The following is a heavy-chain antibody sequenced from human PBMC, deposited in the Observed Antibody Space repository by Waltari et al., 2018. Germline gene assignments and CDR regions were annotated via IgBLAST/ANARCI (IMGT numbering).Heavy chain of an antibody. CDR3: ARGYSSSWPDY. V-gene: IGHV4-59*01. D-gene: IGHD6-13*01. CDR1: GGSISSYY. Sequence: QVQLQESGPGLVKPSETLSLTCTVSGGSISSYYWSWIRQPPGKGLEWIGYIYYRGSTNYNPSLKGRFTISVDTSKNQFSLKLSSVTAADTAVYYCARGYSSSWPDYWGQGTLVTVSS. CDR2: IYYRGST. J-gene: IGHJ4*02.